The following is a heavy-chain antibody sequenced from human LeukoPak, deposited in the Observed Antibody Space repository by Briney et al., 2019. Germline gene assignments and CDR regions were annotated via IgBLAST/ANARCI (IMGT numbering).Heavy chain of an antibody. D-gene: IGHD2-15*01. Sequence: PGGSLRLSCAASGFTFSSYAMSWVRHAPGKGLEWVSAISGSGGSTYYADSVKGRFTISRDNSKNTLYLQMNSLRAENTAVYYGAKDLLRSCSSGPYFDYWGQGTLVTVSS. CDR3: AKDLLRSCSSGPYFDY. V-gene: IGHV3-23*01. J-gene: IGHJ4*02. CDR2: ISGSGGST. CDR1: GFTFSSYA.